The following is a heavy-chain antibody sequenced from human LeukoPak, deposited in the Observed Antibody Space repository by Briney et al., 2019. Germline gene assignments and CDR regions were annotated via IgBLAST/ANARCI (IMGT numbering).Heavy chain of an antibody. J-gene: IGHJ4*02. CDR3: AKDASGYEFDY. D-gene: IGHD5-12*01. CDR1: GFTFSSYG. CDR2: IRYGGSNK. Sequence: PGGSLRLSCAASGFTFSSYGMHWVRQAPGKGLEWVAFIRYGGSNKYYPDSVKGRFTISRDNSKNTLYLQMTSVRAEDTAVYYCAKDASGYEFDYWGQGTLVTVSS. V-gene: IGHV3-30*02.